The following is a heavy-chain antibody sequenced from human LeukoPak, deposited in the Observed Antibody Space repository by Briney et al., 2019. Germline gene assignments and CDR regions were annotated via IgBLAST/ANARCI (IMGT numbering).Heavy chain of an antibody. V-gene: IGHV3-30-3*01. CDR1: GFTFSSYA. CDR3: ARGNKMYYEAH. Sequence: GGSLRLSCAASGFTFSSYAMHWVRQAPGKGLEWMAVISYDGSNKYYADSVKGRFTISRDNSKNTLYLQMSSLRAEDTAVYYCARGNKMYYEAHWGQGTLVTVSS. CDR2: ISYDGSNK. D-gene: IGHD2-8*01. J-gene: IGHJ4*02.